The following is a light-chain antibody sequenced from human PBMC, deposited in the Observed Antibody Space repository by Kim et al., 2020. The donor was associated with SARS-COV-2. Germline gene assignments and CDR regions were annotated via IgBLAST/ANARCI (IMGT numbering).Light chain of an antibody. CDR2: GKN. CDR1: SLRSYY. J-gene: IGLJ2*01. Sequence: ALGQTVRITCQGDSLRSYYATWYQQKPGQAPILVIYGKNNRPSGIPDRFSGSSSGNTASLTITGTQAGDEADYYCNSRDSNDNVVFGGGNQLTVL. V-gene: IGLV3-19*01. CDR3: NSRDSNDNVV.